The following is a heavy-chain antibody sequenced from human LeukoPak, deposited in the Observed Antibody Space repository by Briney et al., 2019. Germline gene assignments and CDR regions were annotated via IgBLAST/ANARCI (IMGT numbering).Heavy chain of an antibody. CDR2: INHSGST. CDR3: ARTASIAARFFDY. Sequence: SETLSLTCAVYGGSFSGYYWSWIRQPPGKGLEWIGEINHSGSTNYNPSLKSRVTISVDTSKNQFSLKLSFVTAADTAVYYCARTASIAARFFDYWGQGTLVTVSS. CDR1: GGSFSGYY. J-gene: IGHJ4*02. D-gene: IGHD6-6*01. V-gene: IGHV4-34*01.